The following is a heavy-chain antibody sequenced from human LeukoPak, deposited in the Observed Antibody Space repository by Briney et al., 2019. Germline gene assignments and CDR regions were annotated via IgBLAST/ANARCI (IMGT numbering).Heavy chain of an antibody. Sequence: GESLKISCKGSGYSFTSYWIGWVRQMPGKGLEWMGIIYPGDSDTRYSPSFQGQVTISADKSISTAYLQWSSLQASDTAMYYCARRNRGEWELLGSNFDYWGQGTLVTVSS. D-gene: IGHD1-26*01. J-gene: IGHJ4*02. CDR1: GYSFTSYW. CDR2: IYPGDSDT. V-gene: IGHV5-51*01. CDR3: ARRNRGEWELLGSNFDY.